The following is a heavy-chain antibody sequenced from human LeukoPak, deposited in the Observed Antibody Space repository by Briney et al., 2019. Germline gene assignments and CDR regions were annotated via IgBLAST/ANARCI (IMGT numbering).Heavy chain of an antibody. J-gene: IGHJ4*02. D-gene: IGHD3-10*01. Sequence: ASVKVSCKASGGTFSSYAISWVRQAPGQGLEWMGWISAYNGNTNYAQKLQGRVTMTTDTSTSTAYMELRSLRSDDTAVYYCARDGEAYYYGSGSYYWGQGTLVTVSS. CDR2: ISAYNGNT. CDR3: ARDGEAYYYGSGSYY. V-gene: IGHV1-18*01. CDR1: GGTFSSYA.